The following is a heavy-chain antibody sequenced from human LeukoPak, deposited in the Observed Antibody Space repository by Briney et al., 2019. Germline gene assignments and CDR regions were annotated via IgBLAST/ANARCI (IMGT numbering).Heavy chain of an antibody. Sequence: ASVKVSCKAFGYTFTSYGISWVRQAPGQGLEWMGWISAYNGNTNYAQRLQGRVTMTTDTSTSTAYMELRSLRSDDTAVYYCARDLEWELLGSNWFDPWGQGTLVTVSS. CDR1: GYTFTSYG. J-gene: IGHJ5*02. D-gene: IGHD1-26*01. CDR3: ARDLEWELLGSNWFDP. CDR2: ISAYNGNT. V-gene: IGHV1-18*01.